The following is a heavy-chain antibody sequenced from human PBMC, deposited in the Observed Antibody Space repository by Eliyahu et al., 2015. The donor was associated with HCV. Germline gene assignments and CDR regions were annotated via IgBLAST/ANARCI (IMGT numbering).Heavy chain of an antibody. CDR2: ISGSGGST. CDR3: AKVRRRVQGVILEGFDY. CDR1: GFPFSSXX. J-gene: IGHJ4*02. Sequence: EVQLLESGGGLVQPGGSLRLSXXASGFPFSSXXMSWVRQAPGKGLGWXSAISGSGGSTYYADSVKGRFTISRDNSKNTLYLQMNSLRAEDTAVYYCAKVRRRVQGVILEGFDYWGQGTLVTVSS. D-gene: IGHD3-10*01. V-gene: IGHV3-23*01.